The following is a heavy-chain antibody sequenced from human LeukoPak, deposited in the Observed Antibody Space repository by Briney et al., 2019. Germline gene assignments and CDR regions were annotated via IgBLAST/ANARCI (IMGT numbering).Heavy chain of an antibody. D-gene: IGHD6-19*01. CDR2: ISGSGGST. V-gene: IGHV3-23*01. Sequence: GGSLRLSCAVSGFTFSSYGMSWVRQAPGKGLEWVSDISGSGGSTYYADSVKGRFTISRDNSKNTMYLQMNSLRGEDTAMYYCARVQGGGYRTADYWGQGTLVTVSS. J-gene: IGHJ4*02. CDR3: ARVQGGGYRTADY. CDR1: GFTFSSYG.